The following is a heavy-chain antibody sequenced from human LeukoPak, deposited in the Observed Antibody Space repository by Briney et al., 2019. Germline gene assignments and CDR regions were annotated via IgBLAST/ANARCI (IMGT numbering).Heavy chain of an antibody. J-gene: IGHJ4*02. Sequence: GGSLRLSCAASGFTLSSYAMSWVRQAPGKGLEWVSVISGSGGSTYYADSVKGRFTISRDNSKNTLYLQMNSLRAEDTAVYYCAKSGYDILTGYCDYWGQGTLVTVSS. D-gene: IGHD3-9*01. CDR2: ISGSGGST. CDR1: GFTLSSYA. V-gene: IGHV3-23*01. CDR3: AKSGYDILTGYCDY.